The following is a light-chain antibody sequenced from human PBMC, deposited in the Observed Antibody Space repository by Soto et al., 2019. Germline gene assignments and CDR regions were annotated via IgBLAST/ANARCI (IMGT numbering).Light chain of an antibody. CDR1: RSVSRY. CDR3: HQRNDWPPT. J-gene: IGKJ4*01. Sequence: SVLTQSPATLSLSPGERATLSCRASRSVSRYLAWYQHKPGQAPRLLIHDASNRATGIPARFSGSGSGTDFTLTISNQEPEDFAVYYCHQRNDWPPTFGGGTKVEIK. V-gene: IGKV3-11*01. CDR2: DAS.